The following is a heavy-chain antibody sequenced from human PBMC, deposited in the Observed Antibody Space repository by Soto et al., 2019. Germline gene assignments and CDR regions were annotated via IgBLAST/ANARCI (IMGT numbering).Heavy chain of an antibody. CDR2: IYSSGST. D-gene: IGHD5-18*01. CDR1: GDSVSSDNYY. Sequence: QVQLQESGPGLVKPSETLSLISTVSGDSVSSDNYYWTWIRQPPGKGLEWIGYIYSSGSTNYNPSLKSRVTISLDTSSNQFSLKLTSVTAADTAVYYCARDIRGYSRAFDYWGQRTLVTVSS. V-gene: IGHV4-61*01. CDR3: ARDIRGYSRAFDY. J-gene: IGHJ4*02.